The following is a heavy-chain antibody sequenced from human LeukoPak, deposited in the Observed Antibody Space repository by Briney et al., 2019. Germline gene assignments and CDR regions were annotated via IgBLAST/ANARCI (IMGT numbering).Heavy chain of an antibody. D-gene: IGHD1-26*01. CDR3: AKRARVSHWFDP. CDR1: GFTFSNYA. Sequence: GGSLRLSCAASGFTFSNYAMSWVRQAPGKGLEWVSSLNDNGGSPYYADSVRGRFTISRDNSKNTLYLHMNSLRVEDTAVYYCAKRARVSHWFDPWGQGTLVTVSS. J-gene: IGHJ5*02. CDR2: LNDNGGSP. V-gene: IGHV3-23*01.